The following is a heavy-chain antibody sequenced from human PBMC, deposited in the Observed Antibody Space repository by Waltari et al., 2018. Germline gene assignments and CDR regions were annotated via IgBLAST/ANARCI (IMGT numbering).Heavy chain of an antibody. V-gene: IGHV3-48*04. J-gene: IGHJ5*02. CDR1: GFTFSSYS. D-gene: IGHD2-8*01. Sequence: EVQLVESGGGLVQPGGSLRLSCAASGFTFSSYSMNWVRQAPGKGLEWVSYISSSSSTIYYADSVKGRFTISRDNAKNSLYLQMNSLRAEDTAVYYCARGAKVLMVYAGGFDPWGQGTLVTVSS. CDR3: ARGAKVLMVYAGGFDP. CDR2: ISSSSSTI.